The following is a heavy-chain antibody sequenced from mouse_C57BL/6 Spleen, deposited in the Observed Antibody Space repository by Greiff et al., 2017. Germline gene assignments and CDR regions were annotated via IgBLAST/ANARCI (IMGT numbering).Heavy chain of an antibody. CDR1: GFTFSDYG. Sequence: DVMLVESGGGLVKPGGSLKLSCAASGFTFSDYGMHWVRQAPEKGLEWVAYISSGSSTIYYADTVKGRFTISRDNAKNTLFLQMTSLRSEDTAMYYCARDGNWYFDCWGQGTTLTVSS. J-gene: IGHJ2*01. V-gene: IGHV5-17*01. CDR2: ISSGSSTI. CDR3: ARDGNWYFDC. D-gene: IGHD4-1*02.